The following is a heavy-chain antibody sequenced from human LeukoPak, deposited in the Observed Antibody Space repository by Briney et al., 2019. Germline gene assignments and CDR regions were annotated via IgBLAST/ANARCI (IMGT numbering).Heavy chain of an antibody. J-gene: IGHJ4*02. D-gene: IGHD4-17*01. CDR3: ARQLYGSDY. V-gene: IGHV4-34*01. Sequence: SETLSLTCDVSGVSFSTYYWSWIRQSPEKGLEWIGEVNHSGYTNYNPSLKGRVTISVDPSKNQLSLKLSSVTAADTAVNYCARQLYGSDYWGQGTLVTVSS. CDR1: GVSFSTYY. CDR2: VNHSGYT.